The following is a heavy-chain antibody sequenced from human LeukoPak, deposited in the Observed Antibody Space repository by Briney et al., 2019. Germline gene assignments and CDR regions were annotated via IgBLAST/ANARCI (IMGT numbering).Heavy chain of an antibody. D-gene: IGHD5-18*01. V-gene: IGHV4-59*13. CDR1: GGSISSYY. CDR2: IYYSGST. Sequence: SETLSLTCTVSGGSISSYYWSWIRQPPGKGLEWIGYIYYSGSTNYNPSLKSRVAISVDTSKNQFSLKLSSVTAADTAVYYCARVFGYSYGYGPFDYWGQGTLVTVSS. CDR3: ARVFGYSYGYGPFDY. J-gene: IGHJ4*02.